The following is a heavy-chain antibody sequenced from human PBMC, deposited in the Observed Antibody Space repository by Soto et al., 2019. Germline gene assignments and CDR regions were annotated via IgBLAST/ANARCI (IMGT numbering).Heavy chain of an antibody. CDR2: ISYDGSNK. V-gene: IGHV3-30*18. Sequence: GGSLRLSCAASGFTFSSYGMHWVRQAPGKGLEWVAVISYDGSNKYYADSVKGRFTISRDNSKNTLYLQMNSLRAEDTAVYYCAKDRRELVASFDYWGQGTLVTVSS. J-gene: IGHJ4*02. CDR1: GFTFSSYG. CDR3: AKDRRELVASFDY. D-gene: IGHD1-26*01.